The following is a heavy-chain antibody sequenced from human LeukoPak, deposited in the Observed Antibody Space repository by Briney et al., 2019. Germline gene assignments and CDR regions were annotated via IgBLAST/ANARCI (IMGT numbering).Heavy chain of an antibody. D-gene: IGHD5-24*01. CDR1: GFTFSSHG. J-gene: IGHJ6*02. CDR2: ISYDGSNK. CDR3: AKDAWLQSHRAYYYYGMDV. V-gene: IGHV3-30*18. Sequence: GGSLRLSCAASGFTFSSHGMHWVRQAPGKGLEWVAVISYDGSNKYYADSVKGRFTISRDNSKNTLYLQMNSLRAEDTAVYYCAKDAWLQSHRAYYYYGMDVWGQGTTVTVSS.